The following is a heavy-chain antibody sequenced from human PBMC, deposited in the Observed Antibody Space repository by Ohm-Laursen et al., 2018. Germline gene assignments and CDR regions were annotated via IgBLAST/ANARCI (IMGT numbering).Heavy chain of an antibody. CDR1: GGSISSYY. V-gene: IGHV4-59*01. D-gene: IGHD7-27*01. CDR2: IYYSGST. J-gene: IGHJ6*02. Sequence: PPVTLSFTCTVSGGSISSYYWSWIRQPPGQGLEWIGYIYYSGSTNYNPSLKSRVTISVDTSKNQFSLKLSSVTAADTAVYYCARALGGYPISYYYGMDVWGQGTTVTVSS. CDR3: ARALGGYPISYYYGMDV.